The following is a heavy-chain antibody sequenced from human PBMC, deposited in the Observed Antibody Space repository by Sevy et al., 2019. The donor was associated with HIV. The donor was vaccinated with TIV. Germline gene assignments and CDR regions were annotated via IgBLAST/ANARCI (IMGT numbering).Heavy chain of an antibody. CDR3: SNSMVRGVPYYFDY. Sequence: GGSLRLSCAASGLTFSSYAMSWVRQAPGKGLEWVSAISGSGGSTYYADSVKGRFTISRDNSKNTLYLQMNSLRAEDTAVYYCSNSMVRGVPYYFDYWGQGTLATVSS. V-gene: IGHV3-23*01. CDR2: ISGSGGST. CDR1: GLTFSSYA. D-gene: IGHD3-10*01. J-gene: IGHJ4*02.